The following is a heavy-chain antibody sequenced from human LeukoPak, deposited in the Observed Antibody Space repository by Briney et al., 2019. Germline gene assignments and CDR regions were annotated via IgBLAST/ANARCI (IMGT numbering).Heavy chain of an antibody. J-gene: IGHJ6*03. CDR1: GYTFTSYG. Sequence: GASVKVSCKASGYTFTSYGISWVRQAPGQGLEWMGWISAYNGNTNYAQKLQGRVTMTTDTSTSTAYMELRSLRSDDTAVYYCARDRSVTKAYYYYYMDVWGKGTTVTVSS. CDR3: ARDRSVTKAYYYYYMDV. CDR2: ISAYNGNT. V-gene: IGHV1-18*01. D-gene: IGHD4-11*01.